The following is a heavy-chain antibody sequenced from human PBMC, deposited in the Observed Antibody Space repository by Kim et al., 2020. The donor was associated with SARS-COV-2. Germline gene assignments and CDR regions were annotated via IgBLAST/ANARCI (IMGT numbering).Heavy chain of an antibody. CDR2: AYYSGHT. J-gene: IGHJ6*01. D-gene: IGHD6-19*01. CDR3: ARPQSHSSGWYVAFYY. V-gene: IGHV4-39*01. Sequence: SETLSLTCTVSGGSLSSSSYYWGWIRQPPGKGLEWIGSAYYSGHTYYNPSLNSRVTISVDTSKNQFSLKLGSVTAADTAAYYCARPQSHSSGWYVAFYY. CDR1: GGSLSSSSYY.